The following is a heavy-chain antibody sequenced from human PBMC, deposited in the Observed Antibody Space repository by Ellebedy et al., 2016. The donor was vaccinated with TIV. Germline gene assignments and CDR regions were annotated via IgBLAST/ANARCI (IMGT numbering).Heavy chain of an antibody. V-gene: IGHV4-59*01. J-gene: IGHJ3*02. Sequence: MPSETLSLTCTVSGGSISSYYWSWIRQPPGKGLEWIGYIYYSGSTNYNPSLKSRVTISIETSKNQFSLNLSSVTAADTAVYYCARAYSRSSGKNAFDIWGQGTMVTVSS. CDR3: ARAYSRSSGKNAFDI. CDR1: GGSISSYY. D-gene: IGHD6-6*01. CDR2: IYYSGST.